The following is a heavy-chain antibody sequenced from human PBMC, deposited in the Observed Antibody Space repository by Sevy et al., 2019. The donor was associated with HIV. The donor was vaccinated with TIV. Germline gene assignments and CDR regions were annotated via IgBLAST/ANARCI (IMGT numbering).Heavy chain of an antibody. D-gene: IGHD3-22*01. CDR2: ISWDGGST. J-gene: IGHJ4*02. CDR1: GFTFDDYT. Sequence: GGSLRLSCAASGFTFDDYTMHWVRQAPGKGLEWVSLISWDGGSTYYADSVKGRFTISRDNSKNSLYLQMNSLRTEDTALYYCAKERPEYYYDSSGYSGFHFDYWGQGTLVTVSS. CDR3: AKERPEYYYDSSGYSGFHFDY. V-gene: IGHV3-43*01.